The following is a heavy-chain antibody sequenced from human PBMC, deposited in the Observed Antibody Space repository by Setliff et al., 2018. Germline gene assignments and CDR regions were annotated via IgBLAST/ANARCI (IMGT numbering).Heavy chain of an antibody. Sequence: ASVKVSCKVSGSSFTGHNLHWVRQAPGQGLEWMGWINPDSGDTNFPQTFQGRVTMTRDTSINTAYMELSTLTSDDTAVYFCARATRDSGGWYYEYNWFDPWGQGTLVTVSS. V-gene: IGHV1-2*02. CDR2: INPDSGDT. CDR1: GSSFTGHN. D-gene: IGHD6-19*01. CDR3: ARATRDSGGWYYEYNWFDP. J-gene: IGHJ5*02.